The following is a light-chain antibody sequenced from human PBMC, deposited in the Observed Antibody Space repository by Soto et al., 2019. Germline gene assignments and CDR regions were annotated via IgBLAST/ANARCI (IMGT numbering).Light chain of an antibody. CDR2: DVS. Sequence: QSLLTQPASVSGSPGQSITIYCPGTSSDVGGYNYVSWYQQHPGKAPKLMIYDVSNRPSGVSNRFSGSKSGNTASLTISGLQAEDEADYYCSSYTSSSTLLFGTGTKVTVL. CDR1: SSDVGGYNY. J-gene: IGLJ1*01. CDR3: SSYTSSSTLL. V-gene: IGLV2-14*01.